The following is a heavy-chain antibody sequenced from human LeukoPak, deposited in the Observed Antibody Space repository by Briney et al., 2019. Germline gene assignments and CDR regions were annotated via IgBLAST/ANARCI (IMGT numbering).Heavy chain of an antibody. D-gene: IGHD3-10*01. CDR3: AGGVTVRGDRTFDY. V-gene: IGHV4-4*07. Sequence: NPSETLSLTCTVSGGSITIYYWSWIRQPAGKGLEWIGRIYTSGSTNYNPSLKSRVTMSVDTSKNQFSLKLSSVTAADTAVYYCAGGVTVRGDRTFDYWGQGTLVTVSS. CDR2: IYTSGST. CDR1: GGSITIYY. J-gene: IGHJ4*02.